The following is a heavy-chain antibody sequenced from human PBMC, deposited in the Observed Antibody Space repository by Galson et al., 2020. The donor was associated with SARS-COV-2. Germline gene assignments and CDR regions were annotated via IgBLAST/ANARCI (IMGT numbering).Heavy chain of an antibody. J-gene: IGHJ3*02. CDR3: ARAFLEWSDDAFDI. V-gene: IGHV4-39*07. Sequence: SETLSLTCTVSGGSISSSSYYWGWIRQPPGKGLEWIGSIYYSGSTYYNPSLKSRVTISVDTSKNQFSLKLSSVTAADTAVYYCARAFLEWSDDAFDIWGQGTMVTVSS. D-gene: IGHD3-3*02. CDR1: GGSISSSSYY. CDR2: IYYSGST.